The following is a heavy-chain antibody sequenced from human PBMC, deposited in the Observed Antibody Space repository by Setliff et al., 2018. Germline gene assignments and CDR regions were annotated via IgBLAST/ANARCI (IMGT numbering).Heavy chain of an antibody. D-gene: IGHD1-26*01. CDR1: GFTFSSYG. CDR3: ARDGGGSYSNFDY. J-gene: IGHJ4*02. Sequence: GGSLRLSCAASGFTFSSYGMHWVRQAPGKGLEWVAFIRYDGSNKYFADSVKGRFTISRDNSKNTLYLQMNSLRSEGTAVYYCARDGGGSYSNFDYWGQGTLVTVSS. V-gene: IGHV3-30*02. CDR2: IRYDGSNK.